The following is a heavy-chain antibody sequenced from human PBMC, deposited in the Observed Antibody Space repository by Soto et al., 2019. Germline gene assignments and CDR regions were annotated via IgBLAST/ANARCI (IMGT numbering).Heavy chain of an antibody. J-gene: IGHJ1*01. CDR3: AREYSYSYPA. Sequence: GGSLRLSCAASGFNVKATYMTWVRQAPGEGLEWVSVIHNSGATYYADSVKGRFTISKDNSKNTVYLQMSSLRAEDTAMYYCAREYSYSYPAWGQGTLVTVSS. CDR2: IHNSGAT. D-gene: IGHD2-21*01. CDR1: GFNVKATY. V-gene: IGHV3-53*01.